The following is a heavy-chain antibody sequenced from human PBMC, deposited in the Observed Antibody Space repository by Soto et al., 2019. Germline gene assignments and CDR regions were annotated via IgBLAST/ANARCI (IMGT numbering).Heavy chain of an antibody. CDR3: ARTTAVPNTLRSRYFFDY. Sequence: AETLALTCSVSGGSVSNKTYYWSWIRQPPGKRLEWIGYVYYSGTNNYNPSLKSRVTISVDLYKNQFSLRLSSVTTADTALYYCARTTAVPNTLRSRYFFDYWGQGTLVTVSS. J-gene: IGHJ4*02. CDR2: VYYSGTN. V-gene: IGHV4-61*01. D-gene: IGHD4-17*01. CDR1: GGSVSNKTYY.